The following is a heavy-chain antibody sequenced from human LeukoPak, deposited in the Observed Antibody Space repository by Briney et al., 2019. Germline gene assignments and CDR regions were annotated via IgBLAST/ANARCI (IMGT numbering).Heavy chain of an antibody. CDR2: INHSGST. CDR3: ARREQWLTAFDY. V-gene: IGHV4-34*01. J-gene: IGHJ4*02. D-gene: IGHD6-19*01. CDR1: GGSFSGYY. Sequence: PSETLSLTCAVYGGSFSGYYWSWIRQPPGKGLEWIGEINHSGSTNYNPSLKSRVTISVDTSKNQFSLKLSSVTAADTAVYYCARREQWLTAFDYWGQGTLVTVSS.